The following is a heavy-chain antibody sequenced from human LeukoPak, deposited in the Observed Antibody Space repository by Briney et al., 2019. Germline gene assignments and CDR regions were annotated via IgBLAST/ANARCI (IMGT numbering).Heavy chain of an antibody. J-gene: IGHJ6*01. CDR1: GFTFSSYE. CDR2: ISSGSDYI. D-gene: IGHD3-10*02. CDR3: ARVDYYVSGDGMDV. V-gene: IGHV3-21*01. Sequence: GGSLRFSCAASGFTFSSYEMNWVRQAPGKGLESVSSISSGSDYIYFADSVKGRFTISRDHANNSLYLQMNSLRAEDTAVYYCARVDYYVSGDGMDVWGKGTTVTVSS.